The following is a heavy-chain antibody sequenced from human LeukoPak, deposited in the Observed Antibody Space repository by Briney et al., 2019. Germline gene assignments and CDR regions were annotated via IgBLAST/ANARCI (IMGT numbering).Heavy chain of an antibody. CDR2: ISSSSTTI. CDR3: ARRAGGYSHPYDY. Sequence: PGGSLRLSCAASGFTFSSYSMMWVRQAPGKGLEWASYISSSSTTIHYADSVKGRFTISRDNSKNTLYLQMNSLRAEDTAVYYCARRAGGYSHPYDYWGQGILVTVSS. CDR1: GFTFSSYS. J-gene: IGHJ4*02. D-gene: IGHD4-23*01. V-gene: IGHV3-48*01.